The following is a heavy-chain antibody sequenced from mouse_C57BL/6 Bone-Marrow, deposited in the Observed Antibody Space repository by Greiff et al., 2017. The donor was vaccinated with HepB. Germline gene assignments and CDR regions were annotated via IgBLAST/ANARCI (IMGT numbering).Heavy chain of an antibody. CDR3: ARRGIVYYYAMDY. Sequence: VKLVESGPGLVQPSQSLSITCTVSGFSLTSYGVHWVRQSPGKGLEWLGVIWSGGSTDYNAAFISRLSISKDNSKSQVFFKMNSLQADDTAIYYCARRGIVYYYAMDYWGQGTSVTVSS. CDR2: IWSGGST. CDR1: GFSLTSYG. J-gene: IGHJ4*01. V-gene: IGHV2-2*01. D-gene: IGHD2-12*01.